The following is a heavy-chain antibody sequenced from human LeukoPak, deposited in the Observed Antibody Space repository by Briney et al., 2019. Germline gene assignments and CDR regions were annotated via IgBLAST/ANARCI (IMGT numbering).Heavy chain of an antibody. CDR3: ARYSGSYSSNDY. CDR2: ISSNGGST. CDR1: GFTFSSYA. V-gene: IGHV3-64*01. D-gene: IGHD1-26*01. Sequence: GGSLRLSCAASGFTFSSYAMHWVRQAPGKGLEYVSAISSNGGSTYYANSVKGRFTISGDNSKNTLYLQMGSLRAEDMAVYYCARYSGSYSSNDYWGQGTLATVSS. J-gene: IGHJ4*02.